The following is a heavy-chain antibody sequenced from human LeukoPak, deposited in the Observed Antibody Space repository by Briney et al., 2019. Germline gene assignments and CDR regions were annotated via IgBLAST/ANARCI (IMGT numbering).Heavy chain of an antibody. D-gene: IGHD4-17*01. CDR2: MYYSGSI. Sequence: PSETLSLTCTLSGGSISSHYWSWIRQPPGKGLEWIGYMYYSGSIDYSPSLKSRVTISVDTSKNQFYLKLSSLTAADTAVYYCAAYNGDYGLGYWGQGTLVTVSS. CDR3: AAYNGDYGLGY. V-gene: IGHV4-59*08. CDR1: GGSISSHY. J-gene: IGHJ4*02.